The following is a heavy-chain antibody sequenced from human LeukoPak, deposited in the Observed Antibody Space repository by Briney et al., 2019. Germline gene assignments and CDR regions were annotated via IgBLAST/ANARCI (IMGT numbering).Heavy chain of an antibody. J-gene: IGHJ4*02. CDR3: ARAGDSSGSTGY. D-gene: IGHD3-22*01. Sequence: ASVKVSCKASGYTFTGYYMHWVRQAPGQGLEWMGWINPNSGGTNYAQKFQGRVTMTGNTSISTAYMELSSLRSEDTAVYYCARAGDSSGSTGYWGQGTLVTVSS. CDR1: GYTFTGYY. CDR2: INPNSGGT. V-gene: IGHV1-2*02.